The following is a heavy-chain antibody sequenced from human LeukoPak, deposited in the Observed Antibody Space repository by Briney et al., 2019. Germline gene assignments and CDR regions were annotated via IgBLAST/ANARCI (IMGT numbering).Heavy chain of an antibody. V-gene: IGHV4-39*01. J-gene: IGHJ4*02. CDR1: GGSISSSGYY. CDR3: ARFRTLTTHFDY. D-gene: IGHD4-11*01. CDR2: IYYSGST. Sequence: SETLSLTCTVSGGSISSSGYYWCWIRQPPGKGLEWIGTIYYSGSTYYNPSLKSRVTISVDTSKNQFSLKLSSVTAADTAVYYCARFRTLTTHFDYWGQGTLVTVSS.